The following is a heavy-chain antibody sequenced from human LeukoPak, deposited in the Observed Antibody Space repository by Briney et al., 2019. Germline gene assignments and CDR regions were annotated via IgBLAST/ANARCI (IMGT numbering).Heavy chain of an antibody. CDR1: GFTFSSYA. J-gene: IGHJ4*02. D-gene: IGHD2-2*01. Sequence: PGGSLRLSCAASGFTFSSYAMSWVRQAPGKGLEWVSAISGRGGSTYYADSVKGRFTISRDNSKNTLYLQMNSLRAEDTAVYYCAKADCSSTSCPRNYWGQGTLVTVSS. CDR3: AKADCSSTSCPRNY. CDR2: ISGRGGST. V-gene: IGHV3-23*01.